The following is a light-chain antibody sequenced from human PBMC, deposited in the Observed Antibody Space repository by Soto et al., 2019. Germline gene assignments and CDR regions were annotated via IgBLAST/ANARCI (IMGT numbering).Light chain of an antibody. Sequence: EIVMTQSPGTLSVSPGEGATLSCRASQSLSGKLAWFQQRPGQALRLLIYDTSTRATGVPARFSGSGSGTDFSLTISSLQSEDFAGYYCQQYAEWLWTFGRGTKLEIK. J-gene: IGKJ1*01. CDR1: QSLSGK. V-gene: IGKV3-15*01. CDR3: QQYAEWLWT. CDR2: DTS.